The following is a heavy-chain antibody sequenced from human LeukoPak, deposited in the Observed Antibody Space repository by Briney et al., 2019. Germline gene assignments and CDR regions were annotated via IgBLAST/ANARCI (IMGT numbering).Heavy chain of an antibody. CDR1: GYTFSSYA. D-gene: IGHD3-3*01. CDR3: AKGYDFWSGYYYYGMDV. CDR2: ISGSGGST. J-gene: IGHJ6*02. Sequence: SCKASGYTFSSYAMSWVRQAPGKGLEWVSAISGSGGSTYYADSVKGRFTISRDNSKNTLYLQMNSLRAEDTAVYYCAKGYDFWSGYYYYGMDVWGQGTTVTVSS. V-gene: IGHV3-23*01.